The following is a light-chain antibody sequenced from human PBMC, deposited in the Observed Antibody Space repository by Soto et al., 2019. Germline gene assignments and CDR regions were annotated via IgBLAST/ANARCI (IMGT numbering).Light chain of an antibody. CDR2: DAS. J-gene: IGKJ4*01. CDR1: QHISEY. CDR3: QQSYSTPL. Sequence: DIQMTQSPSSLSASVGDRVTITCQASQHISEYLNWYQYKPGKAPKLLITDASNLRTGVPSRFSGSGSGTEYTFTISSLQPEDFATYYCQQSYSTPLFGGGTKVDI. V-gene: IGKV1-39*01.